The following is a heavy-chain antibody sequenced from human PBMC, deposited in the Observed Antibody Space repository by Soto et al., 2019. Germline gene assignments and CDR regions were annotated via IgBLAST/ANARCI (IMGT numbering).Heavy chain of an antibody. Sequence: QVQLVESGGGVVQPGRSLRVSCVASGFTFSSYGMHWVRQAPGKGLEWVAVIWYDGSNKYYADSVKGRFTISRDNSKNTLYLQMNSLRAEDTAVYYCAREGLSAVWGLVGDFDYWGQGTLVTVSS. D-gene: IGHD6-19*01. V-gene: IGHV3-33*08. CDR3: AREGLSAVWGLVGDFDY. CDR2: IWYDGSNK. CDR1: GFTFSSYG. J-gene: IGHJ4*02.